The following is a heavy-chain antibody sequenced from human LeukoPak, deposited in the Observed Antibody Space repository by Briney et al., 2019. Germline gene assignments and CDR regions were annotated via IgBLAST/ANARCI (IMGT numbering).Heavy chain of an antibody. CDR1: GLTVSSNC. CDR3: AKGSNNYPDNFDY. V-gene: IGHV3-53*01. D-gene: IGHD1-1*01. Sequence: PGGSLRLSCAASGLTVSSNCMSWVRQAPGKGLEWVSFIYSGGNTYYAESVKGRCTISRDNYKKTLFLQMNSLRAEDTAVYYCAKGSNNYPDNFDYWGQGTLVTASS. J-gene: IGHJ4*02. CDR2: IYSGGNT.